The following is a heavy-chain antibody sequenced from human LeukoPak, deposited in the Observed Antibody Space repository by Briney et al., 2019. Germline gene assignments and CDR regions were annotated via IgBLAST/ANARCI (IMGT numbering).Heavy chain of an antibody. D-gene: IGHD3-16*02. CDR3: ARQHSDYVWGSYRSDY. Sequence: SETLSLTCTVSGGSISSGDYYWGWIRQPPGKGLEWIGHIYYSGSTYYNPSLKSRVTISVDTSKNQFSLKLSSVTAADTAVYYCARQHSDYVWGSYRSDYWGQGTLVTVSS. CDR2: IYYSGST. CDR1: GGSISSGDYY. V-gene: IGHV4-39*01. J-gene: IGHJ4*02.